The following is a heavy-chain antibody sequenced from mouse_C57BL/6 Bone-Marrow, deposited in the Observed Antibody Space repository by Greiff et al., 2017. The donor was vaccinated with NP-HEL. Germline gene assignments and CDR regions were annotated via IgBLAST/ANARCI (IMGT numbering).Heavy chain of an antibody. CDR1: GFSLTSYG. Sequence: VKLQQSGPGLVQPSQSLSITCTVSGFSLTSYGVHWVRQSPGKGLEWLGVIWSGGSTDYNAAFISRLSISKDNSKSQVFFKMNSLQADDTAIYYCARKDWDEGGAMDYWGQGTSVTVSS. D-gene: IGHD4-1*01. CDR3: ARKDWDEGGAMDY. J-gene: IGHJ4*01. V-gene: IGHV2-2*01. CDR2: IWSGGST.